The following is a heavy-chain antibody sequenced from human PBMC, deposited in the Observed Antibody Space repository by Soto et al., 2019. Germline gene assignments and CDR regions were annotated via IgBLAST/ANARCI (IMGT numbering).Heavy chain of an antibody. D-gene: IGHD2-8*01. CDR3: AREPQRNGDWFDP. Sequence: ASVEVCCKASGYTFTGYYIHWVRQAPGQGLEWMGWINPNSGGTNYAQKFQGRVTMTRDTSISTAYMELSRLRSDDTAVYYCAREPQRNGDWFDPWGQGTLVTVSS. CDR2: INPNSGGT. V-gene: IGHV1-2*02. J-gene: IGHJ5*02. CDR1: GYTFTGYY.